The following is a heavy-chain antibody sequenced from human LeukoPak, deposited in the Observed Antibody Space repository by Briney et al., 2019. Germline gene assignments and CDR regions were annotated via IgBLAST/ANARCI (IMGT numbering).Heavy chain of an antibody. V-gene: IGHV3-73*01. CDR3: TSRIAVAGSDY. Sequence: GGSLRLSCAASGFTFSGSAMHWVRQASGKGLEWVGRIRSKANSYATAYAASVKGRFTIPRDDSKNTAYLQMNSLKTEDTAVYYCTSRIAVAGSDYWGQGTLVTVSS. D-gene: IGHD6-19*01. CDR1: GFTFSGSA. CDR2: IRSKANSYAT. J-gene: IGHJ4*02.